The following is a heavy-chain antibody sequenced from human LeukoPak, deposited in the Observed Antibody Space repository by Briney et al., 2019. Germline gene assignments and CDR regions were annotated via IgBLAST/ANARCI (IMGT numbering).Heavy chain of an antibody. CDR1: GFTFSSYA. CDR3: AKDLYYYGSGSQLDAFDI. CDR2: ISGSGGST. Sequence: GGSLRLSCAASGFTFSSYAVSWVRQAPGKGLEWVSAISGSGGSTYYADSVKGRFTISRVNSKNTLYLQMNSLRAEDTAVYYCAKDLYYYGSGSQLDAFDIWGQGTMVTVSS. V-gene: IGHV3-23*01. D-gene: IGHD3-10*01. J-gene: IGHJ3*02.